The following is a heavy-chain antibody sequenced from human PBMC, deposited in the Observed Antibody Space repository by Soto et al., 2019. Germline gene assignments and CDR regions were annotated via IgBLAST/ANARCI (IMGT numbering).Heavy chain of an antibody. J-gene: IGHJ5*02. Sequence: QITLKESGPTLVKPTQTLTLTCTFSGFSFSTTGVGVGWIRQPPGQALDWLALTYWDDDKRYRPSLRDRLSLTQDTPNKEVILTMATMDPVDTATYYCVSGSVPNWFDPWGQGTQVTVSS. D-gene: IGHD3-10*01. V-gene: IGHV2-5*02. CDR1: GFSFSTTGVG. CDR2: TYWDDDK. CDR3: VSGSVPNWFDP.